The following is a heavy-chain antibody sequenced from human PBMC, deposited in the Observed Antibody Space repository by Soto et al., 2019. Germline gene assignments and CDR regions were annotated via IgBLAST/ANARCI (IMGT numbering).Heavy chain of an antibody. Sequence: PTLVNPTQTLTLTCTFSGFSLSTSGMCVSWIRQPPRKALEWLARIDWDDDKYYSTSLKTRLTISKDTSKNQVVLTMTNMDPVDTATYYCARIQSYYYDSSGYRDAFDIWGQGTMVTVS. D-gene: IGHD3-22*01. V-gene: IGHV2-70*11. CDR2: IDWDDDK. CDR1: GFSLSTSGMC. CDR3: ARIQSYYYDSSGYRDAFDI. J-gene: IGHJ3*02.